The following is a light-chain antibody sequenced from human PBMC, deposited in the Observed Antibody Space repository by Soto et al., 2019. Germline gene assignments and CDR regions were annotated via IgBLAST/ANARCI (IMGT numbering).Light chain of an antibody. Sequence: QSALTQPASVSGSPGQSIAISCTGTSSDVGGYNYVSWYQQHPGKAPKLVIYTVTNRPSGVSDRFSGSKSGNTASLTITGLQPEDEADYYCISYADSSPVVFGGGNQLTVL. V-gene: IGLV2-14*01. CDR1: SSDVGGYNY. CDR2: TVT. CDR3: ISYADSSPVV. J-gene: IGLJ2*01.